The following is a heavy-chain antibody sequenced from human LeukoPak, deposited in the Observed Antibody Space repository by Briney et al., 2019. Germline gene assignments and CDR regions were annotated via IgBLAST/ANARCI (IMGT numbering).Heavy chain of an antibody. D-gene: IGHD3-10*01. J-gene: IGHJ4*02. CDR1: RFTFSSYG. CDR2: IWYDGSNK. V-gene: IGHV3-33*01. CDR3: ARDPTGDGYYDY. Sequence: QAGGSLRLSCAASRFTFSSYGMHWVRQAPGKGLEWVAVIWYDGSNKYYADSVKGRFTISRDNSKNTLYLQMNSLRAEDTAVYYCARDPTGDGYYDYWGQGTLVTVSS.